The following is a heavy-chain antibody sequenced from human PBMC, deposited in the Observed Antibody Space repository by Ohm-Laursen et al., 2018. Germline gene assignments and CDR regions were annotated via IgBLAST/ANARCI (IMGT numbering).Heavy chain of an antibody. J-gene: IGHJ4*02. D-gene: IGHD3-10*01. CDR2: ISGYTGIP. Sequence: GSSVKVSCKASGYPFTSYGISWVRQAPGQGLEWMGWISGYTGIPKYAQKFQGRVTMTRDTSTKTAYMELRSLRSDDTAVYYCSRVLGFGSGSYYGDNWGQGTLIIVSS. V-gene: IGHV1-18*01. CDR3: SRVLGFGSGSYYGDN. CDR1: GYPFTSYG.